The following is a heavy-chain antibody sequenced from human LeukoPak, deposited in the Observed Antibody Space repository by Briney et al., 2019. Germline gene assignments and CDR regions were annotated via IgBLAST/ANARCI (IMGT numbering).Heavy chain of an antibody. V-gene: IGHV3-48*01. CDR2: IYRSSGTM. Sequence: PGGSLRLSCAASGFTFSSYAMSWVRQAPGKGLEWVSYIYRSSGTMYYADSVKCRFTISRDNAKNSLYLQMTSLRAEDTAVYYCARITGLYMDVWGKGTTVTVSS. J-gene: IGHJ6*03. CDR1: GFTFSSYA. CDR3: ARITGLYMDV.